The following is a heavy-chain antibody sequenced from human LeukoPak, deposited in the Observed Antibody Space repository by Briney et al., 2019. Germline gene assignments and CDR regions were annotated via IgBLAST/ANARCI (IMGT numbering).Heavy chain of an antibody. J-gene: IGHJ6*02. V-gene: IGHV3-30*14. CDR3: ASPLYDSSGYYNAPGYYYGMDV. CDR1: GFTFSSYA. Sequence: GRSLRLSCAASGFTFSSYAMHWVRQAPGKGLEWVAVISYDGSNKYYADSVKGRFTISRDNSKNTLYLQMNSLRAEDTAVYYCASPLYDSSGYYNAPGYYYGMDVWGQGTTVTVSS. D-gene: IGHD3-22*01. CDR2: ISYDGSNK.